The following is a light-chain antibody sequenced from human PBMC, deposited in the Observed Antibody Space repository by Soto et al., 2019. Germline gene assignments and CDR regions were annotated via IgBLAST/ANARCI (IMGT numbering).Light chain of an antibody. J-gene: IGKJ3*01. CDR3: QNCKSAVFT. Sequence: DIQMTQSPSSLSASVGDRVTITCRASQDIENYLAWYQQRPGKVPKLLIYGATTLQPGVPSRFTRSGSGTDFTLTISSLQPEDVATYYCQNCKSAVFTFGPGTKV. V-gene: IGKV1-27*01. CDR1: QDIENY. CDR2: GAT.